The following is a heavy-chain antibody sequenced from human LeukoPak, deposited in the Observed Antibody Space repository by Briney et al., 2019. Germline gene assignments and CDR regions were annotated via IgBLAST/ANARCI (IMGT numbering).Heavy chain of an antibody. CDR3: ARDSSGYYFYGPWYFDL. J-gene: IGHJ2*01. Sequence: ASVKVSCKASGYTFTSYYMHWVRQAPGQGLEWMGIINPSGGSTSYAQKFQGRATMTRDMSTSTVYMELSSLRSEDTAVYYCARDSSGYYFYGPWYFDLWGRGTLVTVSS. V-gene: IGHV1-46*01. CDR2: INPSGGST. D-gene: IGHD3-22*01. CDR1: GYTFTSYY.